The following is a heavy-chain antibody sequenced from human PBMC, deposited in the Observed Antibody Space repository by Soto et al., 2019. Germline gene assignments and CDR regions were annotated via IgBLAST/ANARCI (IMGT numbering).Heavy chain of an antibody. D-gene: IGHD6-13*01. J-gene: IGHJ6*02. CDR2: IIPIFGTA. CDR1: GGTFSSYA. CDR3: ARRGLAASSKVVYYYYGMDV. V-gene: IGHV1-69*13. Sequence: GASVKVSCKASGGTFSSYAISWVRQAPGQGLEWMGGIIPIFGTANYAQKFQGRVTITADESTSTAYMELSSLRSEDTAVYYCARRGLAASSKVVYYYYGMDVWGQGTTVTVSS.